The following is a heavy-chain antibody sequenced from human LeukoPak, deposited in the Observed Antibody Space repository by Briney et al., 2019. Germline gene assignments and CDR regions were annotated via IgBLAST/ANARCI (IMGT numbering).Heavy chain of an antibody. Sequence: GGSLRLSCAASGFTFSDYYMSWIRQAPGEGLEWVSYISSSGSTIYYADSVKGRFTISRDNAKNSLYLQMNSLRAEDTAAYHCARGGRYNWNPDRYYFDYWGQGTLVTVSS. CDR2: ISSSGSTI. CDR1: GFTFSDYY. CDR3: ARGGRYNWNPDRYYFDY. D-gene: IGHD1-20*01. V-gene: IGHV3-11*01. J-gene: IGHJ4*02.